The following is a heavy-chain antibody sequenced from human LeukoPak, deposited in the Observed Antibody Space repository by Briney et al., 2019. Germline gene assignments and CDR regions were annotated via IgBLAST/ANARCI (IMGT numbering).Heavy chain of an antibody. CDR1: GYTFTSYG. Sequence: ASVKVSCKASGYTFTSYGISWVRQAPGQGLEWMGWISAYNGNTNYAQKLQGRVTMTTDTSTSTAYMELRSLRSDDTAVYYCAGGGGIGYDFWSGSSFDYWGQGTLVTVSS. V-gene: IGHV1-18*01. CDR3: AGGGGIGYDFWSGSSFDY. J-gene: IGHJ4*02. D-gene: IGHD3-3*01. CDR2: ISAYNGNT.